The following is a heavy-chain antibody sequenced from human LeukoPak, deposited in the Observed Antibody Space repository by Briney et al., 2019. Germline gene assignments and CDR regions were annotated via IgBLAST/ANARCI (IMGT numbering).Heavy chain of an antibody. D-gene: IGHD4-11*01. J-gene: IGHJ5*02. CDR2: IYYSGST. Sequence: KPSETLSLTCAVYGGSFSGYYWSWIRQHPGKGLEWIGYIYYSGSTYYNPSLKSRVTISVDTSKNQFSLKLSSVTAADTAVYYCARAYDYSNWFDPWGQGTLVTVSS. CDR3: ARAYDYSNWFDP. CDR1: GGSFSGYY. V-gene: IGHV4-31*11.